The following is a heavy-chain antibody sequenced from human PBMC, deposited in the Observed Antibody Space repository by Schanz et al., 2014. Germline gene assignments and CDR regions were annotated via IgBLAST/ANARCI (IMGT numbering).Heavy chain of an antibody. Sequence: QVQLVESGGGVVQPGGSLRLSCAASGFPFSSYGMHWVRQAPGKGLEWVAVIWYDGSNKYYAESVKGRFTISRDNPKNTLYLQMNSLRAEDTAVYYCARDMTSMGESGFYYYGMDVWGQGTTANVSS. J-gene: IGHJ6*02. V-gene: IGHV3-33*08. CDR2: IWYDGSNK. CDR3: ARDMTSMGESGFYYYGMDV. D-gene: IGHD1-26*01. CDR1: GFPFSSYG.